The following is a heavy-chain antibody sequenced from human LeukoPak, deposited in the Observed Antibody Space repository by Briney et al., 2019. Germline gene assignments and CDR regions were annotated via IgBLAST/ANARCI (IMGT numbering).Heavy chain of an antibody. CDR3: ARELYDILTGYYVYYYYGMDV. CDR1: GFTFSDYY. V-gene: IGHV3-11*01. CDR2: ISSSGSTK. D-gene: IGHD3-9*01. J-gene: IGHJ6*02. Sequence: GGSLRLSCAASGFTFSDYYMSWIRQAPGKGLEWVSYISSSGSTKYYADSVKGRFTISRDNAKNSLYLQMNSLRAEDTAVYYCARELYDILTGYYVYYYYGMDVWGQGTTVTVSS.